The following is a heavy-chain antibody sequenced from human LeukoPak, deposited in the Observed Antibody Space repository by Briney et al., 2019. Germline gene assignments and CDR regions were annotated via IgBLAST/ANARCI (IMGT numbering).Heavy chain of an antibody. CDR3: ASFASNLIGLDY. V-gene: IGHV3-21*01. D-gene: IGHD3-16*02. Sequence: GGSLRLSCAASGFTFSSYSMNWVRQAPGKGLEWVSSISSSSSYIYYADSVKGRFTISRDNAKNSLYLQMNSLRAENTAVYYCASFASNLIGLDYWGQGTLVTVSS. CDR2: ISSSSSYI. J-gene: IGHJ4*02. CDR1: GFTFSSYS.